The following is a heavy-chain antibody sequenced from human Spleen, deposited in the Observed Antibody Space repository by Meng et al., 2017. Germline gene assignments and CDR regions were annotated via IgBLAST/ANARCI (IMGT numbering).Heavy chain of an antibody. CDR3: AKDTLVGYVAVAGSFDS. CDR2: ISGRGRST. V-gene: IGHV3-23*01. J-gene: IGHJ4*02. CDR1: GFILSSYA. D-gene: IGHD1-26*01. Sequence: GESLKTSRASSGFILSSYAMSRVRQAPGQGLEWGSAISGRGRSTYYADYVKGRFTTSKDNSNNPRSLQMNRLRAEDTAVYYCAKDTLVGYVAVAGSFDSWGQGTLVTVSS.